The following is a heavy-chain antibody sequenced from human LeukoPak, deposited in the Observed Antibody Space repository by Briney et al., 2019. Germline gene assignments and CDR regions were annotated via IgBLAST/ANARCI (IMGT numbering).Heavy chain of an antibody. J-gene: IGHJ5*02. CDR2: ISGSGGST. CDR3: AKHAIVVVPAAHNWFDP. Sequence: GGSLRRSCAASGFTFSSYAMSWVRQAPGKGLEWVSAISGSGGSTYYADSVKGRFTISRDNSKNTLYLQMNSLRAEDTAVYYCAKHAIVVVPAAHNWFDPWGQGTLVTVSS. CDR1: GFTFSSYA. V-gene: IGHV3-23*01. D-gene: IGHD2-2*01.